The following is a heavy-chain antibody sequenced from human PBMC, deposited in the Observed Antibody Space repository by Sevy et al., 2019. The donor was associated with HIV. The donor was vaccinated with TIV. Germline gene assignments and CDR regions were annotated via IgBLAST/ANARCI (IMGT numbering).Heavy chain of an antibody. J-gene: IGHJ4*02. CDR2: ISYDGSNK. CDR3: ARGIVVVVAAGPWNY. Sequence: GGSLRLSCAASGFTFSSYAMHWVRQAPGKGLEWVAVISYDGSNKYYTDSVKGRFTISRDNSKNTLYLQMNSLRAEDTAVYYCARGIVVVVAAGPWNYWGRGTLVTVSS. D-gene: IGHD2-15*01. V-gene: IGHV3-30-3*01. CDR1: GFTFSSYA.